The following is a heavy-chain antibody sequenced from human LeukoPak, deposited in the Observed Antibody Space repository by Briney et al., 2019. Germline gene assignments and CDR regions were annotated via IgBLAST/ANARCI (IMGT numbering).Heavy chain of an antibody. Sequence: GGSLRLSCAASGFIFSSNYMSWVRQAPGKGLEWVSVISSGGNTYYTDSVTGRCTISRDNSKNTLYLQMNGLRAEDTAVYYCAREVRGYYFDYWGQGTLVTVSS. CDR2: ISSGGNT. D-gene: IGHD3-22*01. J-gene: IGHJ4*02. CDR3: AREVRGYYFDY. V-gene: IGHV3-53*01. CDR1: GFIFSSNY.